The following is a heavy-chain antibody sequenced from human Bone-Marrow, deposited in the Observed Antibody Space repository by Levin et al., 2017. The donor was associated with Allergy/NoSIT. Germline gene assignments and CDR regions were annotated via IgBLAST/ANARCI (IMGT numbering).Heavy chain of an antibody. CDR1: GGTFSSYA. J-gene: IGHJ4*02. D-gene: IGHD2-2*01. Sequence: KISCKASGGTFSSYAISWVRQAPGQGLEWMGGIIPIFGTANYAQKFQGRVTITADESTSTAYMELSSLRSEDTAVYYCAREMECSSTSCYLNYWGQGTLVTVSS. CDR3: AREMECSSTSCYLNY. CDR2: IIPIFGTA. V-gene: IGHV1-69*01.